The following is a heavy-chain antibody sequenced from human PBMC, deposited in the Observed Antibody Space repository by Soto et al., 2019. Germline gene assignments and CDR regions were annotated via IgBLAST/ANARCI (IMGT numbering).Heavy chain of an antibody. V-gene: IGHV3-74*01. D-gene: IGHD3-22*01. Sequence: GGSLRLSCAVSGFTLSTYWMHWVRHAPGKGLMWVSRINPDGSDRNYADSVKGRFTISRDNAENSLYLHMNSLGAEDTALYYCVRDQLYFYDISGRPVNGFDIWGQGTMVTVSS. CDR3: VRDQLYFYDISGRPVNGFDI. CDR2: INPDGSDR. J-gene: IGHJ3*02. CDR1: GFTLSTYW.